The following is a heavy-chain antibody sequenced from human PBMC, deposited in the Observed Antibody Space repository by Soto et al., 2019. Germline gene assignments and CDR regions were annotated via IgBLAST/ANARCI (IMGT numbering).Heavy chain of an antibody. CDR3: ATMGTPAAGLYYFDY. CDR1: GGSISSYY. Sequence: SETRSLTCTVSGGSISSYYCSWIRQPPGKGLEWIGYIYYSGSTNYNPSLKSRVTISVDTSKNQFSLKLSSVTAADTAVYYCATMGTPAAGLYYFDYWGQGTLVTVSS. D-gene: IGHD1-7*01. CDR2: IYYSGST. J-gene: IGHJ4*02. V-gene: IGHV4-59*12.